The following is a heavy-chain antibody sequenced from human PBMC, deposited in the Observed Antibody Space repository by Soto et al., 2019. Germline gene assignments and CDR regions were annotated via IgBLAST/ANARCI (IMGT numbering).Heavy chain of an antibody. CDR3: APHVLTSYDLLSGTLDY. CDR1: GYSFTSYW. V-gene: IGHV5-10-1*01. CDR2: IDPSDSYT. D-gene: IGHD3-9*01. J-gene: IGHJ4*02. Sequence: PGESLKISCKGSGYSFTSYWISWVRQMPGKGLEWMGRIDPSDSYTNYSPSFQGHVTISADKSISTAYLQWSSLKASDTAMYYCAPHVLTSYDLLSGTLDYWGQGTLVTVSS.